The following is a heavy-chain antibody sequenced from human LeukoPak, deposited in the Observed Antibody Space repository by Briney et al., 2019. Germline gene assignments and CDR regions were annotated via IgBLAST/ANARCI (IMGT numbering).Heavy chain of an antibody. CDR2: IYYSGST. D-gene: IGHD4-23*01. V-gene: IGHV4-4*02. CDR3: AREDDYGGYFDY. CDR1: GGSISSSNW. Sequence: SGTLSLTCAVSGGSISSSNWWSWVRQPPGKGLEWIGYIYYSGSTNYNPSLKSRVTISVDTSKNQFSLKLSSVTAADTAVHYCAREDDYGGYFDYWGRGTLVTVSS. J-gene: IGHJ4*02.